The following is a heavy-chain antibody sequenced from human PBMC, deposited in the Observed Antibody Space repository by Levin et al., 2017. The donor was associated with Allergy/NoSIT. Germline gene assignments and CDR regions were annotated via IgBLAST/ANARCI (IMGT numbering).Heavy chain of an antibody. CDR1: GFTFSSYS. Sequence: GGSLRLSCAASGFTFSSYSMNWVRQAPGKGLEWVSYISSSSSTIYYADSVKGRFTISRDNAKNSLYLQMNSLRAEDTAVYYCARASYYGSGSYPHHYYYYMDVWGKGTTVTVSS. V-gene: IGHV3-48*01. D-gene: IGHD3-10*01. J-gene: IGHJ6*03. CDR2: ISSSSSTI. CDR3: ARASYYGSGSYPHHYYYYMDV.